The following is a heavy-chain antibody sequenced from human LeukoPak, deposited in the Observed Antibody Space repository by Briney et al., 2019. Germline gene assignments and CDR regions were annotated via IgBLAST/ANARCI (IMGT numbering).Heavy chain of an antibody. CDR2: TYYRSKWYN. CDR3: ARGVSNTRGDWFDP. Sequence: SQTLSLTCAIYGDSFSSNRAAWNWLRQSPSRGLEWLGSTYYRSKWYNDYALSVKSRITINPDTSKNQFSLQLRSVTPEDTAVYYCARGVSNTRGDWFDPWGQGTLVTVSS. D-gene: IGHD2-2*01. V-gene: IGHV6-1*01. CDR1: GDSFSSNRAA. J-gene: IGHJ5*02.